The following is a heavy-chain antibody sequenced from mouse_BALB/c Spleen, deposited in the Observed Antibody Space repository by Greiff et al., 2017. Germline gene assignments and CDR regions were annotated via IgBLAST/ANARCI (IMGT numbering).Heavy chain of an antibody. Sequence: LVESGAELVRPGTSVKISCKASGYTFTNYWLGWVKQRPGHGLEWIGDIYPGGGYTNYNEKFKGKATLTADTSSSTAYMQLSSLTSEDSAVYFCARAVGDYLYYYAMDYWGQGTSVTVSS. J-gene: IGHJ4*01. CDR3: ARAVGDYLYYYAMDY. CDR2: IYPGGGYT. D-gene: IGHD2-4*01. V-gene: IGHV1-63*02. CDR1: GYTFTNYW.